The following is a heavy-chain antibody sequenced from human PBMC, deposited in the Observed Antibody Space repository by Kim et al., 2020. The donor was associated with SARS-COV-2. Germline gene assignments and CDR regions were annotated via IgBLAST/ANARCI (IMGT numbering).Heavy chain of an antibody. CDR3: ARDPYSNYALGTSYGMDV. Sequence: SETLSLTCTVSGGSISSGGYYWSWIRQHPGKGLEWIGYIYYSGSTYYNPSLKSRVTISVDTSKNQFSLKLSSVTAADTAVYYCARDPYSNYALGTSYGMDVWGQGTTVTVSS. CDR1: GGSISSGGYY. J-gene: IGHJ6*02. CDR2: IYYSGST. D-gene: IGHD4-4*01. V-gene: IGHV4-31*03.